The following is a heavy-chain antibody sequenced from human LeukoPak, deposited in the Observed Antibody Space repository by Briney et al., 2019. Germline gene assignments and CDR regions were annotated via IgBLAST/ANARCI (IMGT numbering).Heavy chain of an antibody. D-gene: IGHD3-10*01. CDR2: ISGSGGST. Sequence: GGSLRLSCAASGFTFSSYAMSWVRQAPGKGLEWVSAISGSGGSTYYADSVKGRFTISRDNAKNSLYLQMNSLRAEDTAVYYCASAVLLWFGELLGLDYWGQGTLVTVSS. CDR1: GFTFSSYA. V-gene: IGHV3-23*01. J-gene: IGHJ4*02. CDR3: ASAVLLWFGELLGLDY.